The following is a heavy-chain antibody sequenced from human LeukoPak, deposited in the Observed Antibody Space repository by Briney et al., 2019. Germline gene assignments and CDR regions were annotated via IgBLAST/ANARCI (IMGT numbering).Heavy chain of an antibody. V-gene: IGHV4-4*02. Sequence: SETLSLTYGVTGGSITNNWWTWVRQPPGKGLEWIGEISQSARTNYNPSLKSRVTMSIDKSRNQFSLRMTSVTAADTAVYYCAGVRLGNTGLSEYFEHWGQGTLVTVS. D-gene: IGHD3-16*01. J-gene: IGHJ1*01. CDR3: AGVRLGNTGLSEYFEH. CDR2: ISQSART. CDR1: GGSITNNW.